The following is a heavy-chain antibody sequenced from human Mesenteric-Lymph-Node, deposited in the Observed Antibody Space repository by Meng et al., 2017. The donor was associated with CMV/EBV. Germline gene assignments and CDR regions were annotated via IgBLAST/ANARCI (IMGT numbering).Heavy chain of an antibody. CDR1: GGSISTYY. Sequence: GSLRLSCTVSGGSISTYYWNWIRQPPGKGLEWIGEINHSGSTNYNPSLKSRVTISVDTSKNQFSLKLSSVTAADTAVYFCARGLVLVVGTIKYYYPMDVWGQGTTVTVSS. D-gene: IGHD5-12*01. CDR3: ARGLVLVVGTIKYYYPMDV. V-gene: IGHV4-34*01. CDR2: INHSGST. J-gene: IGHJ6*02.